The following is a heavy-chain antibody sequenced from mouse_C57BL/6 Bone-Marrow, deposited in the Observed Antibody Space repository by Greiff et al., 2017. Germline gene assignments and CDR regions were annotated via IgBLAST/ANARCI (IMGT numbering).Heavy chain of an antibody. CDR2: IYPGDGDT. D-gene: IGHD2-13*01. J-gene: IGHJ2*01. Sequence: VQLLQSGPELVKPGASVKISCKASGYAFSSSWMNWVKQRPGKGLEWIGRIYPGDGDTNYNGKFKGQATLTADQATRTAYMQLSSLTSEDSAVYFCARKGDSYDFDYWGQGTTLTVSS. CDR1: GYAFSSSW. CDR3: ARKGDSYDFDY. V-gene: IGHV1-82*01.